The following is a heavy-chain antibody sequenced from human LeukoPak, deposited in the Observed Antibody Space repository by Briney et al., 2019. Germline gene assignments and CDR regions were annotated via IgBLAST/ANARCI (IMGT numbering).Heavy chain of an antibody. Sequence: SETLSLTCTVSGGSISSYYWSWIRQPPGKGLEWIGYIYYSGSTNYNPSLKSRVTISVDTSKNQFSPKLSSVTAADTAVYYCARESRLTTNGMDVWGQGTTVTVSS. CDR3: ARESRLTTNGMDV. CDR2: IYYSGST. CDR1: GGSISSYY. D-gene: IGHD3-22*01. V-gene: IGHV4-59*01. J-gene: IGHJ6*02.